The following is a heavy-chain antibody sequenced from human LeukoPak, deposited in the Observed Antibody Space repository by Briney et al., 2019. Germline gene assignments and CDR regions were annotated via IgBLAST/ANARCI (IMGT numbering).Heavy chain of an antibody. CDR2: ISGSGGST. J-gene: IGHJ1*01. CDR3: AKDPPNDSSGYYQFQH. D-gene: IGHD3-22*01. CDR1: GFTFSSYA. V-gene: IGHV3-23*01. Sequence: GGSLRLSCAASGFTFSSYAMSWVRQAPGKGLEWVSAISGSGGSTCYADSVKGRFTISRDNSKNTLYLQMNSLRAEDTAVYYCAKDPPNDSSGYYQFQHWGQGTLVTVSS.